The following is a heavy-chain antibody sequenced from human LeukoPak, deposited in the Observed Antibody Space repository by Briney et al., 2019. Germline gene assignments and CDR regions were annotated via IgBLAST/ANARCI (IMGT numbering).Heavy chain of an antibody. CDR2: INPNSGGT. CDR1: GYTFTGYY. Sequence: ASVKVSCEASGYTFTGYYMHWVRQAPGQGLEWMGWINPNSGGTNYAQKFQGRVTMTRDTSISTAYMELSRLRSDDTAVYYCARATDPLIPTVKYWGQGTLVTVSS. D-gene: IGHD4-17*01. V-gene: IGHV1-2*02. CDR3: ARATDPLIPTVKY. J-gene: IGHJ4*02.